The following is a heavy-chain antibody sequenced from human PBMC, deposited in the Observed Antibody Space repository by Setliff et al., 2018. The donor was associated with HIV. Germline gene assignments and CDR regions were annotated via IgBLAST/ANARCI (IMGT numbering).Heavy chain of an antibody. CDR3: AKGRGYSGYDVDY. V-gene: IGHV3-30*02. CDR2: IRNDGSDK. J-gene: IGHJ4*02. Sequence: GGSLRLSCAASGFTFSSYGVHWVRQAPGKGLEWVAFIRNDGSDKHYVDSVKGRFTISRDNSKNTLYLQMNSLRAEDTAVYYCAKGRGYSGYDVDYWGQGTLVTVSS. D-gene: IGHD5-12*01. CDR1: GFTFSSYG.